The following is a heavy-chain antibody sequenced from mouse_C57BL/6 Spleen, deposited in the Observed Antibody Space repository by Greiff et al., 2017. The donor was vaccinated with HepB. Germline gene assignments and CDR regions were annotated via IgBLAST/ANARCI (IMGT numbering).Heavy chain of an antibody. V-gene: IGHV5-4*01. CDR2: ISDGGSYT. Sequence: DVMFVESGGGLVKPGGSLKLSCAASGFTFSSYAMSWVRQTPEKRLEWVATISDGGSYTYYPDNVKGRFTISRDNAKNNLYLQMSHLKSEDTAMYYCARDNSFAYWGQGTLVTVSA. CDR3: ARDNSFAY. D-gene: IGHD1-3*01. J-gene: IGHJ3*01. CDR1: GFTFSSYA.